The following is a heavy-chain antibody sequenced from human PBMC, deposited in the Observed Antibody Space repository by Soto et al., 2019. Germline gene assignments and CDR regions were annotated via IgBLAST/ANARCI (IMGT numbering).Heavy chain of an antibody. Sequence: QITLKESGPTLVKPTQTLTLTCTFSGFSLSTSGVGVGWIRHPPGKALEWLALIYWDDDKRYSPSLKSRLTITKDTSKKQVVLTMTNMDPVDTATYCCEHVGVPITIFDYGGQGTLVTVSS. J-gene: IGHJ4*02. CDR3: EHVGVPITIFDY. V-gene: IGHV2-5*02. CDR2: IYWDDDK. D-gene: IGHD3-3*01. CDR1: GFSLSTSGVG.